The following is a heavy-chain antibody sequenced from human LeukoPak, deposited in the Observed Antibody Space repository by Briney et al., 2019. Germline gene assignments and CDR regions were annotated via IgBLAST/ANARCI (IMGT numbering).Heavy chain of an antibody. J-gene: IGHJ4*02. CDR1: GGSISDSTYY. Sequence: NTSETLSLTCSASGGSISDSTYYWGWIRQPPGKGLEWIGSIYYSGDASYNPSLRSRVSMSVDTSKNQISLKVTSVAAEDTAVYYCAREVSTGWTYFDSWGQGTLVTVSS. D-gene: IGHD2-8*02. CDR2: IYYSGDA. V-gene: IGHV4-39*02. CDR3: AREVSTGWTYFDS.